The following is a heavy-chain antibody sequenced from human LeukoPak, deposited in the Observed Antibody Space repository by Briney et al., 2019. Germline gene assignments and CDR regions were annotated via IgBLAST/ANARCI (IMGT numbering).Heavy chain of an antibody. Sequence: SETLSLTCTVSGGSISSGDYYWSWIRQPPGKGLEWIAYMYYSGSTYYNPSLKSRVTMSADTSKDQPSLKLSSVTAADTAVYYCARPYYYDSRIDPWGQGILVTVSS. D-gene: IGHD3-22*01. CDR3: ARPYYYDSRIDP. J-gene: IGHJ5*02. V-gene: IGHV4-30-4*01. CDR2: MYYSGST. CDR1: GGSISSGDYY.